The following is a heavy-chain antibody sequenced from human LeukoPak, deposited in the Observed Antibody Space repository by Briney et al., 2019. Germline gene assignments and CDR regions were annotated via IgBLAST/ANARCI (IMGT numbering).Heavy chain of an antibody. CDR2: IYYSGST. CDR1: GGSISSVGYY. J-gene: IGHJ4*02. D-gene: IGHD3-10*01. Sequence: PSQTLSLTCTVSGGSISSVGYYWSGIRQHPGKGLEWIGYIYYSGSTYYNPSLKSRVTISVDTSKNQFSLKLSSVTAADTAVYYCAREPRITMVRGVIIGYFDYWGQGTLVTVSS. V-gene: IGHV4-31*03. CDR3: AREPRITMVRGVIIGYFDY.